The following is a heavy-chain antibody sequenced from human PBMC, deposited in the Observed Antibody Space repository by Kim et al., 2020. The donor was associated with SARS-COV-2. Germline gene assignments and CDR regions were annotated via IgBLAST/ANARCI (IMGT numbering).Heavy chain of an antibody. Sequence: GGSLRLSCAASGFIFSSYAMHWVRQAPGKGLEWVAVISYDGSNKYYVDSVEGRFTISRDNSKSTLYLQMNSLRSDDTAVYYCAKGAYNWNYGDLRPSPFESWGQGTLVTVSP. CDR1: GFIFSSYA. CDR3: AKGAYNWNYGDLRPSPFES. J-gene: IGHJ4*02. V-gene: IGHV3-30*04. D-gene: IGHD1-7*01. CDR2: ISYDGSNK.